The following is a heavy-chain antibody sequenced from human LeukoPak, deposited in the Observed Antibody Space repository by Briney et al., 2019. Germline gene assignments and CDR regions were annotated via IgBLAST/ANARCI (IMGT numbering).Heavy chain of an antibody. V-gene: IGHV3-53*01. J-gene: IGHJ4*02. CDR3: ARGLAVPASYYFDY. CDR1: GFTVSTNY. D-gene: IGHD6-19*01. CDR2: IYSGGNT. Sequence: GGSLILSCAASGFTVSTNYMSWVRQAPGKGLEWVSVIYSGGNTYYSDSVKGRFTISRDNSKNTLFLQMNSLRAEDTAVYYCARGLAVPASYYFDYWGQGTLVTVSS.